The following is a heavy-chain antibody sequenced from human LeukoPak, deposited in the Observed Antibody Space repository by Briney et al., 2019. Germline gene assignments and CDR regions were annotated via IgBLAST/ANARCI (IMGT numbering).Heavy chain of an antibody. CDR3: AGYGVYPY. CDR2: FGISGTI. D-gene: IGHD4-17*01. CDR1: GFTVNTYD. V-gene: IGHV3-48*01. Sequence: GGSLRLSCAASGFTVNTYDMHWVRQAPGEGPEWIAYFGISGTIYYADSVRGRFTISRDNAKNSLFLQMNSLSVDDTAIYYCAGYGVYPYWGQGTPVTVPS. J-gene: IGHJ4*02.